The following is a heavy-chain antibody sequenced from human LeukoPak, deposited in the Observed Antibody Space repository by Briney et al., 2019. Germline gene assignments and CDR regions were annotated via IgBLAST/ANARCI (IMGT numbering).Heavy chain of an antibody. D-gene: IGHD6-25*01. Sequence: GGSLRLSCAASGFTFSSYWMSWVRQAPGKGLEWVANIKQDGSEKYYVDSVKGRFTISRDNAKNSLYLQMNSLRVEDTAVYYCARDRHIAAAGYYFDYWGQGTLVTVSS. CDR2: IKQDGSEK. CDR3: ARDRHIAAAGYYFDY. J-gene: IGHJ4*02. V-gene: IGHV3-7*01. CDR1: GFTFSSYW.